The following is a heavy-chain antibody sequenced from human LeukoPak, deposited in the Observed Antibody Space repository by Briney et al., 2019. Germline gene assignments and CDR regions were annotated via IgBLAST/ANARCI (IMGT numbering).Heavy chain of an antibody. J-gene: IGHJ4*02. V-gene: IGHV1-69*13. Sequence: SVKVSCKASGYTFTGYYMHWVRQAPGQGLEWMGGIIPIFGTANYAQKFQGRVTITADESTSTAYMELSSLRSEDTAVYYCARDSAGGSGSYLPFDYWGQGTLVTVSS. CDR3: ARDSAGGSGSYLPFDY. CDR1: GYTFTGYY. CDR2: IIPIFGTA. D-gene: IGHD3-10*01.